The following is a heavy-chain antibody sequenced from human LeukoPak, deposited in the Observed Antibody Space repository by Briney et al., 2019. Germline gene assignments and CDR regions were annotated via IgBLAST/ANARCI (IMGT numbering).Heavy chain of an antibody. J-gene: IGHJ4*02. CDR1: GFTFNNFA. D-gene: IGHD3-16*01. CDR3: ARELRTFDS. Sequence: GGSLRLSCAASGFTFNNFAMNWVRQTPGKGLEWVSRISGSGARSHYADSVKGRLTISRDNSKKTLYLQMRSLRAEDTAVYYCARELRTFDSWGQGTLVTVSS. CDR2: ISGSGARS. V-gene: IGHV3-23*01.